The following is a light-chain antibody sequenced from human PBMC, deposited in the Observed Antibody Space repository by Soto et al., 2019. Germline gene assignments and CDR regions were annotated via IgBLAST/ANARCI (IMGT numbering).Light chain of an antibody. Sequence: EIVLTQSPATLSLSPGERATLSCRASQNISIYLAWYQQKPGQAPRLLIYDASNRATDIPARFSGSGSGTGFTRTISSLETEDFAVYYCQQRNNWPPEITFGQGTRL. J-gene: IGKJ5*01. CDR1: QNISIY. CDR3: QQRNNWPPEIT. CDR2: DAS. V-gene: IGKV3-11*01.